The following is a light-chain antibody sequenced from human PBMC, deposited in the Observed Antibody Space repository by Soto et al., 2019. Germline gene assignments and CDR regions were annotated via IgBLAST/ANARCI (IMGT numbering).Light chain of an antibody. Sequence: QSALTQPASVSGSPGQSITISCTGTSSDVGGYNYVSWYQQHPGKAPKLLIYDVSNRPSGVSNRFSGSKSANPASLTISGLQAEDEADYYCSSYTGSSTYVVFGGGTKLTVL. CDR3: SSYTGSSTYVV. CDR1: SSDVGGYNY. CDR2: DVS. J-gene: IGLJ2*01. V-gene: IGLV2-14*01.